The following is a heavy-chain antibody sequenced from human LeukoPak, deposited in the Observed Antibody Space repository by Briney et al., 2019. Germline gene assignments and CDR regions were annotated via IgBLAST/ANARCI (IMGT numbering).Heavy chain of an antibody. J-gene: IGHJ4*02. V-gene: IGHV3-21*01. Sequence: GGSLRLSCAASGFTFSSYSMNWVRQAPGKGLEWVSSISSSSSYIYYADSVKGRFTISRDNAKNSLYLQMNSLRAEDTAVYYCARLSIAVADLDFWGQGTLVTVSS. D-gene: IGHD6-19*01. CDR3: ARLSIAVADLDF. CDR2: ISSSSSYI. CDR1: GFTFSSYS.